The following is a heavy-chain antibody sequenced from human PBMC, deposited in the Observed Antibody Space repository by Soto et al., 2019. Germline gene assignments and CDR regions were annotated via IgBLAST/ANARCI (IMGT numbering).Heavy chain of an antibody. D-gene: IGHD3-22*01. CDR1: GFTFGDYA. CDR2: IRSKAYGGTT. J-gene: IGHJ3*02. Sequence: GGSLRLSCTASGFTFGDYAMSWFRQAPGKGLEWVGFIRSKAYGGTTEYAASVKGRFTISRDDSKSIAYLQMNSLKTEDTAVYYCTSLSYDSSGYYAFDIWGQGTMVTVSS. CDR3: TSLSYDSSGYYAFDI. V-gene: IGHV3-49*03.